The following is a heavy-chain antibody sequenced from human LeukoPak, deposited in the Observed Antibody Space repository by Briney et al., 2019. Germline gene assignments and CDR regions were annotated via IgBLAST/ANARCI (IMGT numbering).Heavy chain of an antibody. D-gene: IGHD4-23*01. J-gene: IGHJ6*02. CDR2: INPDTGGT. CDR3: ARGDGGNSLVGYGMDV. CDR1: GYTFTGYF. V-gene: IGHV1-2*02. Sequence: SSVKVSCKASGYTFTGYFMHCVRQAPGQGLEWMGWINPDTGGTNYAQKFQGRVTMTRDTSISTAYMELSRLRSDDTAVYYCARGDGGNSLVGYGMDVWGQGTTVTVSS.